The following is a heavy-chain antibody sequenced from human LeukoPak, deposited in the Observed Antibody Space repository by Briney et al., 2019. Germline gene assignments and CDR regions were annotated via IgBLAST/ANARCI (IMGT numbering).Heavy chain of an antibody. V-gene: IGHV1-18*01. CDR1: GYSLSSNG. CDR3: ARDSPYSGSYSGRGY. D-gene: IGHD1-26*01. J-gene: IGHJ4*02. CDR2: ISDYSGNT. Sequence: GASVKVSCKASGYSLSSNGISWARQAPGQGLEWMGWISDYSGNTKYAQNFQDRVTLTIDTSTMTAYMELRSLRSDDTAVYYCARDSPYSGSYSGRGYWGQGTLVTVSS.